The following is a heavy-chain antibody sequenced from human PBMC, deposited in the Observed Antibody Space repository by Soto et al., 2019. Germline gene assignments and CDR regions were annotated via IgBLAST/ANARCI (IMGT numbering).Heavy chain of an antibody. J-gene: IGHJ3*02. D-gene: IGHD3-10*01. Sequence: QVQLVQTGAEVKKPGASVKVSCKVSGNTLTELSMHWVRQAPGKGLEWMGGFDPEDGETIYAQKFQGRVTMPEDTSTDTAYMELSSLRSEDTAVYYCATEAYYYGSGSQGAFDIWGQGTMVTVSS. CDR1: GNTLTELS. V-gene: IGHV1-24*01. CDR2: FDPEDGET. CDR3: ATEAYYYGSGSQGAFDI.